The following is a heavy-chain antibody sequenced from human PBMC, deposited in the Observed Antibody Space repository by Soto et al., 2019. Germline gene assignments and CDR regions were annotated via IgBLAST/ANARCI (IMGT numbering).Heavy chain of an antibody. CDR1: GGSISSYY. Sequence: SETLSLTCTVSGGSISSYYWSWIRQPPGKGLEWIGYIYYSGSTNYNPSLMSRVTISVDTSKNQFSLKLSSVTAADTAVYYCGRGSAEKVVFVIGGKGTRVPVS. D-gene: IGHD2-2*01. V-gene: IGHV4-59*08. CDR3: GRGSAEKVVFVI. CDR2: IYYSGST. J-gene: IGHJ3*02.